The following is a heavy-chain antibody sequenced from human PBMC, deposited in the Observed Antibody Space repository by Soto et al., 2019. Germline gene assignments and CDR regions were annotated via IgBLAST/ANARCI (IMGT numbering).Heavy chain of an antibody. CDR2: IRSKAYGGTT. V-gene: IGHV3-49*03. J-gene: IGHJ6*03. CDR1: GFTFGDYA. Sequence: GGSLRLSCTASGFTFGDYAMSWFRQAPGKGLEWVGFIRSKAYGGTTEYAASVKGRFTISRDDSNSIAYLQMNSLKTEDTAVYYCTRDGPDDWADYYYYYMDVWGKGTTVTVSS. D-gene: IGHD3-16*01. CDR3: TRDGPDDWADYYYYYMDV.